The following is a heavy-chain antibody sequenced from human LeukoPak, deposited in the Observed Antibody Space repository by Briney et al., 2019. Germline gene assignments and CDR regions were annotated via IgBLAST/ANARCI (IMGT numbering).Heavy chain of an antibody. CDR1: GGSISSSSYY. V-gene: IGHV4-39*01. Sequence: SETLSLTCTVSGGSISSSSYYWGWICQPPGKGLEWIGSIYYSGSTYYNPSLKSRVTISVDTSKNQFSLKLSSVTAADTAVYYCARHVGDVGSNINHYYYYMDVWGKGTTVTVSS. J-gene: IGHJ6*03. D-gene: IGHD3-10*01. CDR2: IYYSGST. CDR3: ARHVGDVGSNINHYYYYMDV.